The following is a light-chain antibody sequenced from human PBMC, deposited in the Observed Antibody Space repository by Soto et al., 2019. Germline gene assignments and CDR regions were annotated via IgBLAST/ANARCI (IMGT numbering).Light chain of an antibody. CDR1: SSNLGTGYH. J-gene: IGLJ3*02. Sequence: QSVLTQPPSVSGAPGQRVTISCTGSSSNLGTGYHVHWFQQLPGRAPKLLIFGNSNRPSGVPDRFSGSRSGTSASLAIAGLQAEDEADYYCQSYDNILSGWVFGGGTKSPS. V-gene: IGLV1-40*01. CDR3: QSYDNILSGWV. CDR2: GNS.